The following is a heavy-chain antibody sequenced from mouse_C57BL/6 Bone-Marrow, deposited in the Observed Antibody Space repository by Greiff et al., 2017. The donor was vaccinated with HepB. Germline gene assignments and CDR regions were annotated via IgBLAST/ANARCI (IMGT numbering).Heavy chain of an antibody. CDR3: ARSAITRFAY. CDR1: GYTFTSYW. CDR2: IDPSDSYT. J-gene: IGHJ3*01. Sequence: QVQLQQPGAELVMPGASVKLSCKASGYTFTSYWMHWVKQRPGQGLEWIGEIDPSDSYTNYNQKFKGKSTLTVDKSSRPAYMQLSRLTSEDSAVYYCARSAITRFAYWGQGTLVTVSA. V-gene: IGHV1-69*01. D-gene: IGHD2-4*01.